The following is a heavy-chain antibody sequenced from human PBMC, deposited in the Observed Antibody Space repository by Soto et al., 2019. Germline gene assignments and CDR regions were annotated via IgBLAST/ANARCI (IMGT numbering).Heavy chain of an antibody. CDR3: ARWGHPAVKAFDI. CDR1: GASVNDYY. Sequence: QVQLQESGPGLVKPTETLSLTCTVSGASVNDYYWNLVRQPLGKGLEWIGFIHYTGSRIFNPSLQSRVTMSVDVSQIQFSLRLTSVTAADTAIYYCARWGHPAVKAFDIWGQGTTVTVSS. J-gene: IGHJ3*02. V-gene: IGHV4-59*02. D-gene: IGHD3-16*01. CDR2: IHYTGSR.